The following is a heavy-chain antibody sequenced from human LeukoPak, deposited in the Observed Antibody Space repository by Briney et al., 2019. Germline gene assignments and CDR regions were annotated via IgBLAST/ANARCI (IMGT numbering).Heavy chain of an antibody. CDR3: AKAGDIVVVVAADFDY. V-gene: IGHV3-23*01. CDR1: GFTFSSYA. D-gene: IGHD2-15*01. CDR2: ISGSGGST. Sequence: GGSLRLPCAASGFTFSSYAMSWVRQAPGKGLEWVSAISGSGGSTYYADSVKGRLTISRDNSKNTLYLQMNSLRAEDTAVYYCAKAGDIVVVVAADFDYWGQGTLVTVSS. J-gene: IGHJ4*02.